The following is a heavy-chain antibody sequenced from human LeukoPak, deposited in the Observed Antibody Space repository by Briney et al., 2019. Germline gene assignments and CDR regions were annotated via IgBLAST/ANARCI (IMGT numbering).Heavy chain of an antibody. CDR1: GGSISNYY. Sequence: SETLSLTCTVPGGSISNYYWTWIRQPPGKGLEWIGYIYYSGSTNYNPSLKSRVTISLDTSKNQFSLRLTSVTAADTAVYYCASSPGGTAAFDIWGQGTMVTVSS. J-gene: IGHJ3*02. CDR2: IYYSGST. V-gene: IGHV4-59*01. CDR3: ASSPGGTAAFDI. D-gene: IGHD1-1*01.